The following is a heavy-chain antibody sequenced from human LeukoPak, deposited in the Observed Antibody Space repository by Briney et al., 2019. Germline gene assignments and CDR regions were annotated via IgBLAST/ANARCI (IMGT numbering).Heavy chain of an antibody. CDR1: GYRFTSNW. Sequence: GESLKISCKGSGYRFTSNWIGWVRQIPGKGLEWMGSIYGGDSDTRYSPSFQGQVTISADKSISTAYLQMDSLRADDTAVYYRARVNDNGHYVYDYWGQGTLVTVSS. V-gene: IGHV5-51*01. CDR2: IYGGDSDT. D-gene: IGHD4-17*01. CDR3: ARVNDNGHYVYDY. J-gene: IGHJ4*02.